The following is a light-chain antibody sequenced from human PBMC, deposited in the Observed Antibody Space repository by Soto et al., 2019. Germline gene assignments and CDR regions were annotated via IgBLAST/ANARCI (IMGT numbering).Light chain of an antibody. Sequence: DIRVTQSPPTLSASVGDRVTITCRASQTITTWMAWYQQKPGKAPKLLVYDASTLPSGVATRFSGSGSGTEFTLIISGLQPEDSATYYCQQYTNTNNPWMFGQGTKVEI. V-gene: IGKV1-5*01. CDR2: DAS. J-gene: IGKJ1*01. CDR3: QQYTNTNNPWM. CDR1: QTITTW.